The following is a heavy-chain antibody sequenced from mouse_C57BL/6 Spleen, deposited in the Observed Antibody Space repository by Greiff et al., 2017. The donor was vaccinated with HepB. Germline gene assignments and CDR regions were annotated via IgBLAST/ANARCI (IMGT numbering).Heavy chain of an antibody. CDR1: GYAFSSSW. CDR3: ARFTMVTTDY. V-gene: IGHV1-82*01. CDR2: IYPGDGDT. D-gene: IGHD2-2*01. Sequence: QVQLQQSGPELVKPGASVKISCKASGYAFSSSWMNWVKQRPGKGLEWIGRIYPGDGDTNYNGKFKGKATLTADKSSSTAYMQLSSLTSEDSAVYFCARFTMVTTDYWGQGTTLTVSS. J-gene: IGHJ2*01.